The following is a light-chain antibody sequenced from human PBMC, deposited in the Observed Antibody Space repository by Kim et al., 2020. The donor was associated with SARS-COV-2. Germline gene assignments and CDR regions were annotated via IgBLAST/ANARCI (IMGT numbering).Light chain of an antibody. V-gene: IGLV4-69*01. CDR2: VYRDGSH. CDR1: SGHSSYA. CDR3: QTWDTGIRV. Sequence: QLVLTQSPSASASLGASVQLTCILSSGHSSYAIAWHQQQPGKGPRFLMKVYRDGSHIKGDGIPDRFSGSTSGAERYLTISSLQPEDEADYYCQTWDTGIRVFGGGTQLTVL. J-gene: IGLJ3*02.